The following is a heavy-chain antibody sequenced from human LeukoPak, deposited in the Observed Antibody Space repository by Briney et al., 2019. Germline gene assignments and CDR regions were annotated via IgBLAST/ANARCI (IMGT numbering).Heavy chain of an antibody. CDR3: AKDLGNY. Sequence: GRSLRLSCAASGFTFSSYGMHWVRQAPGKGLEWVAVISYDGSNKYYADSVKGRFTISRDHSKNTLYLQMNSLRAEDTAVYYCAKDLGNYWGQGTLVTVSS. CDR2: ISYDGSNK. V-gene: IGHV3-30*18. CDR1: GFTFSSYG. J-gene: IGHJ4*02.